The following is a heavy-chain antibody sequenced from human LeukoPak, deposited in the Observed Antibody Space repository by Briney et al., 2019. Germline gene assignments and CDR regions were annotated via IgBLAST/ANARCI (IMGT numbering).Heavy chain of an antibody. Sequence: GGSLRLSCAASGFTFDDYAMHWVRQAPGKGLEWVSGISWNSGSIGYADSVKGRFTISRDNAKNSLYLQMNSLRAEDTALYYCAKAAYDSNWGYFDYWGQGTLVTVSS. CDR2: ISWNSGSI. D-gene: IGHD7-27*01. CDR3: AKAAYDSNWGYFDY. J-gene: IGHJ4*02. V-gene: IGHV3-9*01. CDR1: GFTFDDYA.